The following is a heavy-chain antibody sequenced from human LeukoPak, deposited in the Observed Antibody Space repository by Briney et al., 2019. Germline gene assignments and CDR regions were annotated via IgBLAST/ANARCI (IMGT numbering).Heavy chain of an antibody. CDR1: GFTFSSYE. J-gene: IGHJ6*03. D-gene: IGHD1-26*01. CDR2: ISSSGSTI. Sequence: GGSLRLSCAASGFTFSSYEMNWVRQAPGKGLEWVSYISSSGSTIYYADSVKGRFTISRDNAKNSLYLQMNSLTEEDTAVYYCASPGPMGYYYYYIDVWGKGTTVTVSS. CDR3: ASPGPMGYYYYYIDV. V-gene: IGHV3-48*03.